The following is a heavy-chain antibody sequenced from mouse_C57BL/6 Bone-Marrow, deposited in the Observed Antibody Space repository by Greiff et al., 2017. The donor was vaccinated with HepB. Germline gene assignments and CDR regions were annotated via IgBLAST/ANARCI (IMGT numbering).Heavy chain of an antibody. V-gene: IGHV5-6*01. CDR1: GFTFSSYG. J-gene: IGHJ3*01. CDR2: ISSGGSYT. Sequence: DVHLVESGGDLVKPGGSLKLSCAASGFTFSSYGMSWVRQTPDKRLEWVATISSGGSYTYYPDSVKGRFTISRDNAKNTLYLQMSSLKSEDTAMYYCARHAYYYGSSSWFAYWGQGTLVTVSA. CDR3: ARHAYYYGSSSWFAY. D-gene: IGHD1-1*01.